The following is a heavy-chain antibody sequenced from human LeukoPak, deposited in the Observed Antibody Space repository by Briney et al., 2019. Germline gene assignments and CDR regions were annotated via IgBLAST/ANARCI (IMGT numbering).Heavy chain of an antibody. CDR2: ISYDGSNK. V-gene: IGHV3-30*03. J-gene: IGHJ5*02. CDR3: ATSYRA. Sequence: PGGSLRLSCAASGFTFSSYGMHWVRQAPGKGLEWVALISYDGSNKYYADSVKGRFTVSRDNSKNTLYLQMNSLRAEDTAVYYCATSYRAWGQGTLVTVSS. CDR1: GFTFSSYG. D-gene: IGHD1-14*01.